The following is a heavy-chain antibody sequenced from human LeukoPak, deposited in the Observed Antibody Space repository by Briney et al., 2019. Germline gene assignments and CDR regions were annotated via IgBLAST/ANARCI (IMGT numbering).Heavy chain of an antibody. CDR1: GGSISSSNW. Sequence: SETLSLTCTVSGGSISSSNWWSWVRQPPGKGLEWIGSIYYSGSTYYNPSLKSRVTISVDTSKNQFSLKLSSVTAADTAVYYCARLPDDSGYDFGDAFDIWGQGTMVTVSS. CDR2: IYYSGST. J-gene: IGHJ3*02. CDR3: ARLPDDSGYDFGDAFDI. D-gene: IGHD5-12*01. V-gene: IGHV4-4*02.